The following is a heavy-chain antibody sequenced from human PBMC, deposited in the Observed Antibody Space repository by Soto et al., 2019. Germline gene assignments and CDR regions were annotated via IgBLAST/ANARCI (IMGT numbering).Heavy chain of an antibody. Sequence: GASVKVSCKASGYTFTSYAMHWVRQAPGQGLEWMGWISAYNGNTNYAQKLQGRVTMTTDTSTSTAYMELRSLRSYDTAVYYCARDSREYYDILTDYWGQGTLVTVSS. CDR1: GYTFTSYA. V-gene: IGHV1-18*01. CDR3: ARDSREYYDILTDY. J-gene: IGHJ4*02. D-gene: IGHD3-9*01. CDR2: ISAYNGNT.